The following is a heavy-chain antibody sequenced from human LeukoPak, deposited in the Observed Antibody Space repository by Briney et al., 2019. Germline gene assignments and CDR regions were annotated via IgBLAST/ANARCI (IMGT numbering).Heavy chain of an antibody. D-gene: IGHD3-16*01. CDR2: FYYSGST. CDR1: GGSVSSGNYY. CDR3: ARGDFYDGGGRNWFDP. Sequence: TSETLSLTCTVSGGSVSSGNYYWSWLRQSPGKGLEWIGYFYYSGSTNYNPSLKSRVTISGDTSKNQFSLKLNSVTAADTAVYYCARGDFYDGGGRNWFDPWGQGTLVIVSS. V-gene: IGHV4-61*01. J-gene: IGHJ5*02.